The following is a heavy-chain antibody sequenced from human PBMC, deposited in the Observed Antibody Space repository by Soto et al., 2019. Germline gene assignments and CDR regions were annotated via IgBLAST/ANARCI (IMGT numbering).Heavy chain of an antibody. D-gene: IGHD2-21*01. J-gene: IGHJ4*02. CDR3: VRVYGSTAYLFDY. V-gene: IGHV4-59*01. CDR2: VYYSGSA. Sequence: SETLSLTCSVSGGSMIGYYWTWIRQAPGKGLEWIGYVYYSGSANYNPSLKSRVTISVDTSKNQFSLNLRSVTAADTAVYFCVRVYGSTAYLFDYCGRGSLVTVYS. CDR1: GGSMIGYY.